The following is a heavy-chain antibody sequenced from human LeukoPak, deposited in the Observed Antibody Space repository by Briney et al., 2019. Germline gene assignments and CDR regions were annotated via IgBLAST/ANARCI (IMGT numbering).Heavy chain of an antibody. Sequence: ASVKVSCKASGYTFTNYDINWVRQAPGQGLEWVGWMNPNSGNTGYAQKFQGRVTITRNTPISTAYMELSSLISEDTAIYYCVRGSRPPGHSSGWRWFDPWGQGTLVTVSS. V-gene: IGHV1-8*01. CDR1: GYTFTNYD. CDR2: MNPNSGNT. J-gene: IGHJ5*02. CDR3: VRGSRPPGHSSGWRWFDP. D-gene: IGHD3-22*01.